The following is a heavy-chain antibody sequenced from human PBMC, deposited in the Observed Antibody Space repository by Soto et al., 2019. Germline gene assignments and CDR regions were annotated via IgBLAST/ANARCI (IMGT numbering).Heavy chain of an antibody. CDR3: AGFGGNRFHIGYYYYGMDV. Sequence: ASLKVSCKASGGTFSSYVISWVRQAPGQGLEWMGWISAYDGNTNYAQKLQGRVTMTTDTSTSTAYMELRSLRSEDTAVYYCAGFGGNRFHIGYYYYGMDVWGQGTTVTVSS. CDR2: ISAYDGNT. J-gene: IGHJ6*02. V-gene: IGHV1-18*01. D-gene: IGHD2-15*01. CDR1: GGTFSSYV.